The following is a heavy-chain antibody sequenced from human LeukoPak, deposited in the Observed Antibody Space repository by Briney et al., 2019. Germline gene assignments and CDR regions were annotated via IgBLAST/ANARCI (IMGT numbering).Heavy chain of an antibody. V-gene: IGHV3-64*01. D-gene: IGHD3-22*01. CDR2: ISSNGGST. J-gene: IGHJ4*02. Sequence: GGSLRLSCAASGFTFSSYAMHWVRQAPGKGLEYVSAISSNGGSTYYANSVKGRFTISRDNSKNTLYLQMGSLRAEDMAVYYCARGVVVIHSSIDYWGQGTLVTVSS. CDR3: ARGVVVIHSSIDY. CDR1: GFTFSSYA.